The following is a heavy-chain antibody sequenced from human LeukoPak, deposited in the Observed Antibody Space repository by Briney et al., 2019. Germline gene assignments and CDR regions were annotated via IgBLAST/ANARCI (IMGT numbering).Heavy chain of an antibody. Sequence: GGSLRLSCSASGFTFSSHAMHWVRHAPGKRLECVSAISTNGGTTYYADSVMGKFTISRDNSKNTLYLQMSSLRPEDTAVYYCVRLNSGSYYDFWGQGSLVTVSS. J-gene: IGHJ4*02. CDR2: ISTNGGTT. V-gene: IGHV3-64D*06. CDR1: GFTFSSHA. D-gene: IGHD1-26*01. CDR3: VRLNSGSYYDF.